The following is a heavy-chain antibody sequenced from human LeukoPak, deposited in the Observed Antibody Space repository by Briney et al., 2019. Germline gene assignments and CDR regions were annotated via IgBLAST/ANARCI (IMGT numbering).Heavy chain of an antibody. J-gene: IGHJ3*02. V-gene: IGHV1-2*02. CDR3: ARDRNRGSSLDI. D-gene: IGHD6-6*01. CDR2: MYPYSGDT. Sequence: ASVKVSCKASGYTYTGYYIHWVRQPPGQGLEGMGWMYPYSGDTNYAQNFQGRVTMTRDTPISTAYMELSSLKSDDTAVYYCARDRNRGSSLDIWGQGTMLTVSS. CDR1: GYTYTGYY.